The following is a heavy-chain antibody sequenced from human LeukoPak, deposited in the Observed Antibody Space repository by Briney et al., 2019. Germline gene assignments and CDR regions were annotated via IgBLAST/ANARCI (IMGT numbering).Heavy chain of an antibody. CDR2: IYTSGST. Sequence: TLSLTCTVSNGSISSDTYFWSWILQPAGKGLEWIGRIYTSGSTNYNPSLKSRVTMSVDTSKNQFSLKLSSVTAADTAVYYCARDEVDGDIAAAGKVDYWGQGTLVTVSS. CDR1: NGSISSDTYF. V-gene: IGHV4-61*02. D-gene: IGHD6-13*01. J-gene: IGHJ4*02. CDR3: ARDEVDGDIAAAGKVDY.